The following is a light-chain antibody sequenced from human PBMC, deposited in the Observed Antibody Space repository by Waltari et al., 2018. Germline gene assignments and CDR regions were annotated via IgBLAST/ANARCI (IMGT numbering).Light chain of an antibody. CDR2: RHK. J-gene: IGLJ3*02. V-gene: IGLV1-47*01. CDR3: AAWDDSISSPRV. CDR1: SSNIGNNY. Sequence: QSALSQPPSASGTPGQRITISCSGSSSNIGNNYVYWYQQLPGTAPKLLISRHKQRASGVPDRFSGSKSATSASLAISGLRSDDEATYYCAAWDDSISSPRVFGGGTKVTVL.